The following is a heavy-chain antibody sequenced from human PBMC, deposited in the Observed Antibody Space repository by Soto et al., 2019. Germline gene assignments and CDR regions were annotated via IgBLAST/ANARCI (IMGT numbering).Heavy chain of an antibody. J-gene: IGHJ4*02. D-gene: IGHD7-27*01. V-gene: IGHV4-4*02. Sequence: SETLSHTCAVSGGPIYSNNWWSWVRQPPGKGLEWIGEIHHSGSTNYNPSLNSRVTISVDNSKNQFSLKVNSVTAADTAVYYCARRWGNGFDYGGQETLVTV. CDR1: GGPIYSNNW. CDR2: IHHSGST. CDR3: ARRWGNGFDY.